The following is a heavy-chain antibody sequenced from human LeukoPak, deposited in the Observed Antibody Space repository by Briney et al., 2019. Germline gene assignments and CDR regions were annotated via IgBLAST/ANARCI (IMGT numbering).Heavy chain of an antibody. D-gene: IGHD4-17*01. CDR2: ISAYNGNT. Sequence: ASVKFSCKASGYAFTSYYMHWVRQAPGQGLEWIGWISAYNGNTHYAQKLQGKVTMTTDTCTSTVYMELRSLRSEDTVVYYCARGYGDVYYYYYYMDVWGKGTTVTVSS. CDR1: GYAFTSYY. J-gene: IGHJ6*03. V-gene: IGHV1-18*04. CDR3: ARGYGDVYYYYYYMDV.